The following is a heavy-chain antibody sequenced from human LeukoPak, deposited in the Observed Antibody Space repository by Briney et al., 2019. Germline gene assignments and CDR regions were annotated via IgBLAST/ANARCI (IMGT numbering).Heavy chain of an antibody. J-gene: IGHJ6*02. Sequence: GESLRISCKDSGHSFTSYWISWVRQMPGKGLEWMGRLDPSDSYTNYSPSFQGHVTISVDKSISTAYLQWTSLKSSDSAMYYCARRGYYYYGMDVWGQGTTVTVSS. CDR1: GHSFTSYW. V-gene: IGHV5-10-1*01. CDR2: LDPSDSYT. CDR3: ARRGYYYYGMDV. D-gene: IGHD3-10*01.